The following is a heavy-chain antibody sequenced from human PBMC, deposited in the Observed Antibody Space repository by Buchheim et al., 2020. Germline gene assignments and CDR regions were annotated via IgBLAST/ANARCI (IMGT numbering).Heavy chain of an antibody. CDR1: GFTFSSYD. Sequence: EVQLVESGGGLVQPGGSLRLSCAASGFTFSSYDMQWVRQVSGKGLEWVSAVGMAGDTHYSGSVRGRFTISRANAKNSVYLQMNNLGAGDTAVYYCARDPSGRGMDVWGQGTT. CDR3: ARDPSGRGMDV. V-gene: IGHV3-13*04. J-gene: IGHJ6*02. CDR2: VGMAGDT.